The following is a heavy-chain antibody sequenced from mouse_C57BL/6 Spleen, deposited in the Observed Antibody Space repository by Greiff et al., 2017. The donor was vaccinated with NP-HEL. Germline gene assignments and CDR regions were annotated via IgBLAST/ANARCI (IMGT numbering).Heavy chain of an antibody. CDR1: GYAFSSSW. V-gene: IGHV1-82*01. CDR3: ARVYSNYGAMDY. J-gene: IGHJ4*01. CDR2: IYPGDGDT. Sequence: VQLQQSGPELVKPGASVKISCKASGYAFSSSWMNWVKQRPGKGLEWIGRIYPGDGDTNYNGKFKGKATLTADKSSSTAYMQLSSLTSEDSAVYCCARVYSNYGAMDYWGQGTSVTVSS. D-gene: IGHD2-5*01.